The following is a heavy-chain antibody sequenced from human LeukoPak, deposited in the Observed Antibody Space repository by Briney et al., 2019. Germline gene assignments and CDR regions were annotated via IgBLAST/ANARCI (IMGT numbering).Heavy chain of an antibody. J-gene: IGHJ4*02. CDR1: GGTFTIYV. CDR2: IIPIFGTA. CDR3: AIPSLSSGPYDY. Sequence: VRVSFMDSGGTFTIYVISRVGQAPGQGGEWMGGIIPIFGTANYAQKFQGSVTITADESTSTAYMELSSLRSEDTAVCYCAIPSLSSGPYDYWGQVTLVTVSS. V-gene: IGHV1-69*13. D-gene: IGHD6-19*01.